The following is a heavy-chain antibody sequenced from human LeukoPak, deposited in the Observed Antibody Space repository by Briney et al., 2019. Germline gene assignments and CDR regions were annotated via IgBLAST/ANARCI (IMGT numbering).Heavy chain of an antibody. CDR3: ARARYYYDSSGSPNGY. CDR1: GYTFTGYY. V-gene: IGHV1-2*02. D-gene: IGHD3-22*01. J-gene: IGHJ4*02. Sequence: ASVTVSCKASGYTFTGYYIHWVRQAPGQGVERMGWISPNSGGTNYAQMFQGRVTMTRDTSISTAYMELSRLRSDDTAVYYCARARYYYDSSGSPNGYWGQGTLVTVSS. CDR2: ISPNSGGT.